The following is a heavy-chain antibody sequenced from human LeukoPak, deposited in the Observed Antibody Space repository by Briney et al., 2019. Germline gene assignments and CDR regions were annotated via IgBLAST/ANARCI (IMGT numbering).Heavy chain of an antibody. Sequence: PGGSLRLSCAASAFTASSNYMSWVRQAPGKGLEWVSVIYSGGNTYYADSVKGRFTISRDNSKHTLYLQMISLRAEDTALYYCARDLGFQLGSAFDIWGQGTMVTVSS. CDR3: ARDLGFQLGSAFDI. V-gene: IGHV3-66*01. CDR2: IYSGGNT. CDR1: AFTASSNY. D-gene: IGHD6-13*01. J-gene: IGHJ3*02.